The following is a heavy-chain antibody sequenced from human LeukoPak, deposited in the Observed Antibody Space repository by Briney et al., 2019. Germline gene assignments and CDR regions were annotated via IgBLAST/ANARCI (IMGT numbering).Heavy chain of an antibody. Sequence: SETLSLTCDVSGDSINNDYWWSWVRQPPGKGLEWLGEIHHSGNTNYNPPLKSRVTTSMDKSKNQVSLKVNYVTAADTAVYYCARAQDSSRLYRPEKTTVKTYFDYWGQGTLVTVSS. CDR1: GDSINNDYW. CDR2: IHHSGNT. D-gene: IGHD4-17*01. V-gene: IGHV4-4*02. J-gene: IGHJ4*02. CDR3: ARAQDSSRLYRPEKTTVKTYFDY.